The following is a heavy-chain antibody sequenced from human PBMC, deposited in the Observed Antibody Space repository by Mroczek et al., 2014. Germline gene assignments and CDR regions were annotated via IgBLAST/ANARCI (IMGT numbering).Heavy chain of an antibody. V-gene: IGHV4-4*07. CDR2: IYTSGST. CDR3: ARGQGDIVVVPAAIRFDYYYYYMDV. D-gene: IGHD2-2*02. Sequence: QVQLVESGPGLVKPSETLSLTCTVSGGSISSYYWSWIRQPAGKGLEWIGRIYTSGSTNYNPSLKSRVTMSVDTSKNQFSLKLSSVTAADTAVYYCARGQGDIVVVPAAIRFDYYYYYMDVWGKGTTVTVSS. J-gene: IGHJ6*03. CDR1: GGSISSYY.